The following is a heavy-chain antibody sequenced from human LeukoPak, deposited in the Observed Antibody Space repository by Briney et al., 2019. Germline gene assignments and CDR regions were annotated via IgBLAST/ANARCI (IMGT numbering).Heavy chain of an antibody. CDR3: SRVDIRTACFDY. J-gene: IGHJ4*02. D-gene: IGHD5-12*01. CDR2: NYSSGSP. CDR1: GESINSYY. V-gene: IGHV4-4*07. Sequence: SDTLSLICTVSGESINSYYWSWIPQPAGKGLEWIGRNYSSGSPGYNPSLKSRVTMSLDTSNNHFSLNLNPVTAADTAGYYFSRVDIRTACFDYWGQGTLVTVSS.